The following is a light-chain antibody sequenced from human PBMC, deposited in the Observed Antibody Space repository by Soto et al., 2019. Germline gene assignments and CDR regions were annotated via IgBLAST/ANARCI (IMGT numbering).Light chain of an antibody. CDR2: GAT. CDR1: QSVSSNF. CDR3: QQYDSSPPSYT. J-gene: IGKJ2*01. Sequence: EIVLTQSPGTLSLSPGERATLSCRASQSVSSNFLGWYQQKPGPAPSLLIDGATSTATGIADRFSGSGSETDFTLTISRLEPQAFAVYYCQQYDSSPPSYTFGQGTKLEIK. V-gene: IGKV3-20*01.